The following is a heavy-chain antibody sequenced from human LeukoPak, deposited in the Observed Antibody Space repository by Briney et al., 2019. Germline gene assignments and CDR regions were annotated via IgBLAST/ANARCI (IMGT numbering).Heavy chain of an antibody. CDR1: GASISSYF. CDR3: ARERGRFDY. Sequence: SETLSLTCTVSGASISSYFWSWIRQPAGKGLEWIGRIYTTVSTNYNPSLKSRVTMSVDTSKKQFSLKLISVTAADTAVYYCARERGRFDYWGQGTLVTVSS. V-gene: IGHV4-4*07. D-gene: IGHD3-16*01. J-gene: IGHJ4*02. CDR2: IYTTVST.